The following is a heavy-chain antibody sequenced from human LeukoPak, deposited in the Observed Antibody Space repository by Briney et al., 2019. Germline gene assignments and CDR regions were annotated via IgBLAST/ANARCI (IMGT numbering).Heavy chain of an antibody. V-gene: IGHV1-18*01. Sequence: ASVKVPCKASGYTSTSYGISWVRQAPGQGLEWMGWISAYNGNTNYAQKLQGRVTMTTDTSTSTAYMELRSLRSDDTAVYYCARDTVTNDYYYYGMDVWGQGTTVTVSS. D-gene: IGHD4-11*01. J-gene: IGHJ6*02. CDR2: ISAYNGNT. CDR3: ARDTVTNDYYYYGMDV. CDR1: GYTSTSYG.